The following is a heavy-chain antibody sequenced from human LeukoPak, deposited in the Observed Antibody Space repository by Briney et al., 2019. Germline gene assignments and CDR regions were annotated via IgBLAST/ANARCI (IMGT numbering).Heavy chain of an antibody. CDR1: TASTTINS. Sequence: SETLSLTCLLSTASTTINSCTWIRQPPGKGLEWIGHIYYSGSPTCHRSLKSRVTIPVATSKTQFSLKLSSVTAADTAVYYCARLYYDSSASLHHLVSWGEGTLVTVSS. J-gene: IGHJ4*02. CDR3: ARLYYDSSASLHHLVS. D-gene: IGHD3-22*01. V-gene: IGHV4-59*08. CDR2: IYYSGSP.